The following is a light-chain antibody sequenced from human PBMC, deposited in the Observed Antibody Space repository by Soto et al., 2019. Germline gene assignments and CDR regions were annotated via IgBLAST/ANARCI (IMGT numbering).Light chain of an antibody. CDR2: EGS. J-gene: IGLJ1*01. Sequence: QSALTQPASVSGSLGQSITISCIGTSSNIGSYNIVSWYQHQPGKAPKIMIFEGSKRPSGVSNRFSGSRSGNTASLTISGLQAEDEADYYCCSFAGTGTQYVFGTGTKLTVL. CDR3: CSFAGTGTQYV. V-gene: IGLV2-23*01. CDR1: SSNIGSYNI.